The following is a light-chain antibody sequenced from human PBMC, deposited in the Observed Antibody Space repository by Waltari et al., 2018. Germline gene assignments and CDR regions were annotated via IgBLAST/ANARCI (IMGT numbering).Light chain of an antibody. J-gene: IGKJ1*01. V-gene: IGKV2-30*02. CDR1: QSLVHRDGKTY. Sequence: DVVMTQSPLSLPVTLGQPATISCRPSQSLVHRDGKTYLNWFHQSPGQSPRRLIYKVFNRDSGVPDRFSGSVSGTDFTLKISRVEAEDVGTYYCMQATQWPLTFGQGTKVEIK. CDR3: MQATQWPLT. CDR2: KVF.